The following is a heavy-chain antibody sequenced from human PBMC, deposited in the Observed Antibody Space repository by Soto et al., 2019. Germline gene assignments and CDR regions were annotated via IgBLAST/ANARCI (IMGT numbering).Heavy chain of an antibody. Sequence: GGSLRLSCAASGFTFSSYGMHWVRQAPGKGLEWVAVISYDGSNKYYADSVKGRFTISRDNSKNTLYLQMNSLRAEDTAVYYCAKGVNDFTFDYWGQGTLVTVSS. V-gene: IGHV3-30*18. J-gene: IGHJ4*02. CDR1: GFTFSSYG. D-gene: IGHD2-21*02. CDR3: AKGVNDFTFDY. CDR2: ISYDGSNK.